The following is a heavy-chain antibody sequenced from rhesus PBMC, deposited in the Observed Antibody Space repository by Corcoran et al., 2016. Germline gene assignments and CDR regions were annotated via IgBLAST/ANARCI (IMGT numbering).Heavy chain of an antibody. Sequence: QLQLQESGPGLVKPSETLSVTCAVSGDSISSSYWSWIRQAPGEGLEWFGYIYGSGCSIHSTPSLTRRVTRSVDTSKNRLSLKLRSVTAADTAVYYCVVIATNYRFDVWGPGVLVTVSS. CDR2: IYGSGCSI. V-gene: IGHV4-169*01. D-gene: IGHD2-21*01. CDR3: VVIATNYRFDV. CDR1: GDSISSSY. J-gene: IGHJ5-1*01.